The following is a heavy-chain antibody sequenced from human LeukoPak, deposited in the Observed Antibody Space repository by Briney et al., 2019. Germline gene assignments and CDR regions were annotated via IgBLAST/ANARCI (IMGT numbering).Heavy chain of an antibody. D-gene: IGHD5-18*01. CDR2: IKRKTDGGTT. CDR1: GFTFSNAW. J-gene: IGHJ4*02. Sequence: PGGSLRLSCAASGFTFSNAWMSWVRQAPGKGLEWVGRIKRKTDGGTTDYAAPVKGRFTISRDDSKNTLYLQMNNLKTEDTAVYYCTTDRAIRGYSYGYLPDYWGQGTLVTVSS. V-gene: IGHV3-15*01. CDR3: TTDRAIRGYSYGYLPDY.